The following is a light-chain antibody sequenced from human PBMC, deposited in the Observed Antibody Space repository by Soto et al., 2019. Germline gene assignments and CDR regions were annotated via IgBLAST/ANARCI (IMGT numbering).Light chain of an antibody. J-gene: IGKJ4*01. Sequence: EIVMTQSPATLSVSPGGRATLSCRASQSVSSNLAWYQQKPGQAPRLLIYGASTRATGFPARFSGSGSGTEFTLTISSLQSEDFAVYYCQKYNNWPLTFGGGTRVEIK. CDR3: QKYNNWPLT. V-gene: IGKV3-15*01. CDR1: QSVSSN. CDR2: GAS.